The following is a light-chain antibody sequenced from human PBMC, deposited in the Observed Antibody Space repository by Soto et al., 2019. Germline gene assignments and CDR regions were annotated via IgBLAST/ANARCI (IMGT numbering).Light chain of an antibody. CDR2: DVS. J-gene: IGLJ1*01. CDR1: NSDVGGYYR. CDR3: CAYAGSFTYV. V-gene: IGLV2-11*01. Sequence: QSALTQPRSVSGSPGQSVTISCTGTNSDVGGYYRVSWYQQKTGKVPKLLIHDVSQRPSGVPDRFSGSRSANTASLTISGLQADDEADYYCCAYAGSFTYVFGIGTKVTVL.